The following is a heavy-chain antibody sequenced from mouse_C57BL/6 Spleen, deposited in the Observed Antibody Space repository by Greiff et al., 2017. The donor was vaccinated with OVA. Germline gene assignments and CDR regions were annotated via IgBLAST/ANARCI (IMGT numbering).Heavy chain of an antibody. CDR2: IDPSDSYT. J-gene: IGHJ2*01. D-gene: IGHD1-1*01. V-gene: IGHV1-50*01. CDR3: AISGYYGSSRYFDY. Sequence: VQLQQPGAELVKPGASVKLSCKASGYTFTSYWMQWVKQRPGQGLEWIGEIDPSDSYTNYNQKFKGKATLTVDTSSSPSYMQLSSLTSEDSAVYYWAISGYYGSSRYFDYWGQGTTLTVSS. CDR1: GYTFTSYW.